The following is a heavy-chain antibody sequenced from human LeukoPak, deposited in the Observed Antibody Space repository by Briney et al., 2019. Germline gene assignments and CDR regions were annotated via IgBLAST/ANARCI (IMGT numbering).Heavy chain of an antibody. D-gene: IGHD1-26*01. CDR2: IYSGGST. CDR3: ARVASWAAGY. Sequence: SGGSLRLSCAASGFTVSSNYMSWVRQAPGKGLEWVSVIYSGGSTYYADSVKGRFTISRDNARNTLYLQMNSLRAEDTAVYYCARVASWAAGYWGQGTLVTVSS. V-gene: IGHV3-53*01. CDR1: GFTVSSNY. J-gene: IGHJ4*02.